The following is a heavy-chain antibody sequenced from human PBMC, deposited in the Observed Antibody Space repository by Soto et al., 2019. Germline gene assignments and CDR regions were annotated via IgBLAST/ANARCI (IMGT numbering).Heavy chain of an antibody. D-gene: IGHD6-19*01. Sequence: GGSLRLSCAASGFTVSSYAMHWVRQAPGKGPEWVAVISYDGSNKYFADSVKGRFTISRDNSKNTLYLQMNSLRAEDTAVYYCASRSSGWYFDYWGQGTLVTVSS. V-gene: IGHV3-30-3*01. CDR3: ASRSSGWYFDY. J-gene: IGHJ4*02. CDR2: ISYDGSNK. CDR1: GFTVSSYA.